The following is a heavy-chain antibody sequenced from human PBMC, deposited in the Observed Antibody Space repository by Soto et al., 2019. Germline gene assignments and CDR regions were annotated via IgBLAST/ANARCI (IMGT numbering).Heavy chain of an antibody. D-gene: IGHD3-3*01. CDR3: ARAQEYYDFWSGYYWCWFDP. CDR1: GYTFTSYD. CDR2: MNPNSGNT. Sequence: ASVKVSCKASGYTFTSYDINWVRQATGQGLEWMGWMNPNSGNTGYAQKFQGRVTMTRNTSISTAYMELSSLRSEDTAVYYCARAQEYYDFWSGYYWCWFDPWGQGTLVTVSS. V-gene: IGHV1-8*01. J-gene: IGHJ5*02.